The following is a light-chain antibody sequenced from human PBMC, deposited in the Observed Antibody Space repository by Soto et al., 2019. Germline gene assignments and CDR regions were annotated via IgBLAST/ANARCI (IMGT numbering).Light chain of an antibody. CDR3: QSYDSSVSGYV. CDR2: DNN. Sequence: QAVVTQPPSVSGAPGQRVTISGTGSSSNIGAGHDAHWYQQLPGTAPKRLIYDNNNRPSGVPHRFPGSKSGTSASLAITGLQAEDEADYYCQSYDSSVSGYVFGTGTKVTVL. J-gene: IGLJ1*01. CDR1: SSNIGAGHD. V-gene: IGLV1-40*01.